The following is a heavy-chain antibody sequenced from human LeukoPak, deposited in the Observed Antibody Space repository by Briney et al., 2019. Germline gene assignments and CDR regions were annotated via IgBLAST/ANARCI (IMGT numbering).Heavy chain of an antibody. CDR1: GFTFSSYW. CDR3: ARDPAPQGWFDR. J-gene: IGHJ5*02. CDR2: VNSDGSST. V-gene: IGHV3-74*01. Sequence: GRSLRLSCAASGFTFSSYWMHWVRQAPGKGLVWVSRVNSDGSSTSYADSVKGRFTISRDNAKNTLYLQMNSLRAEDTAVYYCARDPAPQGWFDRWGQGTLVTVSS.